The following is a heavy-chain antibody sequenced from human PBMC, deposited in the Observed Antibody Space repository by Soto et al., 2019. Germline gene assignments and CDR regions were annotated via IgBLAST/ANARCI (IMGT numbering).Heavy chain of an antibody. CDR2: IYPGDPDSDN. V-gene: IGHV5-51*01. D-gene: IGHD3-10*01. CDR1: GYMFTEDW. CDR3: ARHVDGYGPSLDY. Sequence: WECLKSSCKASGYMFTEDWIGWVRQMPGKGLEWMGRIYPGDPDSDNRDTSSFPGHVTISIDKSTATAYLEWSSLKTSDTAIYYCARHVDGYGPSLDYWGQGTPVTVSS. J-gene: IGHJ4*02.